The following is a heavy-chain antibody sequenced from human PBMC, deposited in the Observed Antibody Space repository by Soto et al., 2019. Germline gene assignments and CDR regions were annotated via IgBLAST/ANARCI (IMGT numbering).Heavy chain of an antibody. V-gene: IGHV1-69*01. CDR2: IIPIFGTA. Sequence: QVQLVQSGAEVKKPGSSVKVSCKASGGTFSSYSINWVRQAPGQGLEWMGEIIPIFGTANYAQKFQGRVPITADESTSTAYMALSSLRSEDTAVYYCARDGGRHSGGIDYWGQGPLVTVSS. CDR1: GGTFSSYS. CDR3: ARDGGRHSGGIDY. D-gene: IGHD1-26*01. J-gene: IGHJ4*02.